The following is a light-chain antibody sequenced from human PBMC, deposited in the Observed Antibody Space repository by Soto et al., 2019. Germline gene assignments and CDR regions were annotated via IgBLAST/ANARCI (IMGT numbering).Light chain of an antibody. CDR3: QQYNNWPHT. CDR1: QSFSSK. V-gene: IGKV3-15*01. Sequence: ELVMTQSPATLSVSPGERATLSCRASQSFSSKLAWFQQKPGQAPSLLIYGVSTRAIGVPVRFSGSGSGTEFTLTINSMQSEDFAVYYCQQYNNWPHTFGQGTKVDIK. CDR2: GVS. J-gene: IGKJ2*01.